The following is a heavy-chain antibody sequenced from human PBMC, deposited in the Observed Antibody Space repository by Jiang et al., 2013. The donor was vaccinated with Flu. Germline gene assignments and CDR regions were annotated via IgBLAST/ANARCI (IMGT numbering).Heavy chain of an antibody. CDR3: ARGPTLYNWNYVRSPFDY. CDR2: INHSGST. CDR1: GGSFSGYY. J-gene: IGHJ4*02. Sequence: PSETLSLTCAVYGGSFSGYYWSWIRQPPGKGLEWIGEINHSGSTNYNPSLKSRVTISVDTSKNQFSLKLSSVTAADTAVYYCARGPTLYNWNYVRSPFDYWGQGTLVTVSS. V-gene: IGHV4-34*01. D-gene: IGHD1-7*01.